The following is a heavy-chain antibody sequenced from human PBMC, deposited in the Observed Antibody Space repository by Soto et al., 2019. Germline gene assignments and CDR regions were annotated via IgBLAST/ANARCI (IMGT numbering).Heavy chain of an antibody. D-gene: IGHD6-19*01. Sequence: GGSLRLSCAASGFTFSSYGMHWVRQAPGKGLEWVAVISYDGSNKYYADSVKGRFTISRDNSKNTLYLQMSSLRAEDTAVYYCVKDGSSGWPYYYGMDVWGQGTTVTVSS. J-gene: IGHJ6*02. V-gene: IGHV3-30*18. CDR2: ISYDGSNK. CDR1: GFTFSSYG. CDR3: VKDGSSGWPYYYGMDV.